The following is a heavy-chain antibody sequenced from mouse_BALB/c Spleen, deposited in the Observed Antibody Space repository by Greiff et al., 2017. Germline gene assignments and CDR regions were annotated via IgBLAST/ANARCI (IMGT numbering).Heavy chain of an antibody. V-gene: IGHV3-2*02. CDR3: ASETYYGNYNY. CDR1: GYSITSDYA. CDR2: ISYSGST. D-gene: IGHD2-10*01. J-gene: IGHJ2*01. Sequence: EVQLVESGPGLVKPSQSLSLTCTVTGYSITSDYAWNWIRQFPGNKLEWMGYISYSGSTSYNPSLKSRISITRDTSKNQFFLQLNSVTTEDTATYYCASETYYGNYNYWGQGTTLTVSS.